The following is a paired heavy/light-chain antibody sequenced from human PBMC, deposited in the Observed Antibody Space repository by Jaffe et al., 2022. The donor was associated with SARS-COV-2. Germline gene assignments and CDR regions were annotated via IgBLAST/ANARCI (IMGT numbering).Light chain of an antibody. CDR1: QSVGSN. Sequence: EIVMTQSPATLSVSPGEGATLSCRASQSVGSNLAWYQQRPGQAPRLLIYGASTRATGIPARFSGSGSGTEFTLTISSLQSEDFAVYYCQQYNNWPPERTFGQGTKVEIK. J-gene: IGKJ1*01. CDR2: GAS. V-gene: IGKV3-15*01. CDR3: QQYNNWPPERT.
Heavy chain of an antibody. CDR3: ARETVAGYSSSPFDP. J-gene: IGHJ5*02. CDR2: IWYDGSNR. Sequence: QVQLVESGGGVVQPGTSLRLSCAASGFTFSSYGMHWVRQAPGKGLEWVAVIWYDGSNRYYSDSVKGRFTISRDNSKNTLYLQMSSLRDEDTAVYYCARETVAGYSSSPFDPWGQGTLVTVSS. CDR1: GFTFSSYG. D-gene: IGHD6-13*01. V-gene: IGHV3-33*01.